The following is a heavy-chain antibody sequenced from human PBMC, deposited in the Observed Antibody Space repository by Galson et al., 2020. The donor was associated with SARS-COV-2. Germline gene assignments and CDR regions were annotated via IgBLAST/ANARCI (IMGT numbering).Heavy chain of an antibody. Sequence: GESLKISCVASGFTVRSNYMSWVRQAPGKGLEWVSVIHSGGTTDYADSVKGRFTISRDKSKNTLYLQLNSLRAEDTAVYYCARDHYDSSGQYPEWYVDLWGRGTLVTVSS. CDR1: GFTVRSNY. V-gene: IGHV3-53*05. J-gene: IGHJ2*01. CDR2: IHSGGTT. D-gene: IGHD3-22*01. CDR3: ARDHYDSSGQYPEWYVDL.